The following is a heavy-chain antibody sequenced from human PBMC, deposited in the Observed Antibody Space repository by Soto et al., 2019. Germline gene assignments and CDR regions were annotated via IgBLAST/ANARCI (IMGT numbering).Heavy chain of an antibody. CDR3: ALYYLGSGRYGDYHVHFCVDL. V-gene: IGHV3-48*03. J-gene: IGHJ6*02. Sequence: EVQLVESGGGWVQPGKSLRLSCAASGFTFSSYEMKWVRQAPGKGLEWVADISTSGTNIKYGDSVKGRFTTSRDNAKNSLYLQLNCLGSEDTASYYFALYYLGSGRYGDYHVHFCVDLWGQGTTVTVS. CDR1: GFTFSSYE. D-gene: IGHD3-10*01. CDR2: ISTSGTNI.